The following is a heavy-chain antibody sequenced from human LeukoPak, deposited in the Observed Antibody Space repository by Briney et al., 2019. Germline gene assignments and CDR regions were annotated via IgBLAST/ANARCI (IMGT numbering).Heavy chain of an antibody. Sequence: GGSLRLSCAASEFTFSSYWMHWVRQAPGKGLEWVSGISWNSGSIGYADSVKGRFTISRDNAKNSLYLQMNSLRAEDTAFYYCAKDLDSSGWYPDFWGQGTQVTVSS. CDR2: ISWNSGSI. CDR3: AKDLDSSGWYPDF. D-gene: IGHD6-19*01. CDR1: EFTFSSYW. V-gene: IGHV3-9*01. J-gene: IGHJ4*02.